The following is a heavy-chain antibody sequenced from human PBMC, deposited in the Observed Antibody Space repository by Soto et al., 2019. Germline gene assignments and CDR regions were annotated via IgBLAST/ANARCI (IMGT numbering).Heavy chain of an antibody. J-gene: IGHJ4*02. CDR1: GFTFSTYA. V-gene: IGHV3-23*01. Sequence: EVQLLESGGGWVQPGGSLRLSCATSGFTFSTYAMTWVRQAPGKGLDWVSVISGSNNNTWYADSVKGRFTISRDNSKNTLYLQMSSLRAEDAAVYYCARDYFEDFWGQGTLVTVSS. CDR2: ISGSNNNT. D-gene: IGHD3-22*01. CDR3: ARDYFEDF.